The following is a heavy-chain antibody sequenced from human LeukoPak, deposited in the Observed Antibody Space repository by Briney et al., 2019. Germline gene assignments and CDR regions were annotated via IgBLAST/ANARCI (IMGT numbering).Heavy chain of an antibody. J-gene: IGHJ4*02. CDR2: ISYDEKQK. CDR3: ARSPSSSWHTFDS. V-gene: IGHV3-30*04. CDR1: GFKFTDYA. Sequence: GESLKVSCAASGFKFTDYAMHWVRQTPGKGLEWVAVISYDEKQKYHVDSVQGRFTVSRDNSKNTLYLQMNSLRAGDTAVYYCARSPSSSWHTFDSWGQGTLVIVSS. D-gene: IGHD6-13*01.